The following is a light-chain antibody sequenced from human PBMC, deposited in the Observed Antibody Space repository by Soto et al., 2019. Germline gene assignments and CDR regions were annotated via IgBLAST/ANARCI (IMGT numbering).Light chain of an antibody. J-gene: IGLJ1*01. V-gene: IGLV2-8*01. CDR3: SSYAGSTGDV. CDR1: SSDVGGYNY. Sequence: QSALTQPPSASGSPGQSVTISCTGTSSDVGGYNYVSWYQQHPGKAPKLMIYEVSKRPSGVPDRFSGSKSGNTASLTVSGLQAEDEADYYCSSYAGSTGDVFGTGTKLTV. CDR2: EVS.